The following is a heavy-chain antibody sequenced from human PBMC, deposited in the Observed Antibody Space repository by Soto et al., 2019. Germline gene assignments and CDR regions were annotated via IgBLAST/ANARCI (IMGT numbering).Heavy chain of an antibody. V-gene: IGHV1-2*04. D-gene: IGHD2-21*02. J-gene: IGHJ4*02. CDR1: GYTFTGYY. CDR3: ARSPGGVVTAMYYFHY. CDR2: INPNSGGT. Sequence: VASVKVSCKASGYTFTGYYMHWVRQAPGQGLEWMGWINPNSGGTNYAQKFQGWVTMTRDTSISTAYMELSRLRSDDTAVYYCARSPGGVVTAMYYFHYWGQGTLVTAPQ.